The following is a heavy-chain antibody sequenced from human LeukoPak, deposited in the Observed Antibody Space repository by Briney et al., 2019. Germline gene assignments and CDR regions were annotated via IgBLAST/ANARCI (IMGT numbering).Heavy chain of an antibody. D-gene: IGHD3-3*01. J-gene: IGHJ6*02. Sequence: SGTLSLTCAVYGGSFSGYYWSWIRQPPGKGLEWIGEINHSGSTNYNPSLKSRVTISVDTSKNQFSLKLSSVTAADTAVYYCARQVGAILEWHMKSPYYGMDVWGQGTTVTVSS. CDR3: ARQVGAILEWHMKSPYYGMDV. CDR1: GGSFSGYY. CDR2: INHSGST. V-gene: IGHV4-34*01.